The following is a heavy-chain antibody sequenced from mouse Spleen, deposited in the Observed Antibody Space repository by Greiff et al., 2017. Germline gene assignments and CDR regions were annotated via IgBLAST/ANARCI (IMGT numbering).Heavy chain of an antibody. D-gene: IGHD1-1*01. CDR3: AITTDY. J-gene: IGHJ2*01. Sequence: VQLQQPGAELVKPGASVKLSCKASGYTFTSYWMQWVKQRPGQGLEWIGEIDPSDSYTNYNQKFKGKATLTVDTSSSTAYMQLSSLTSEDSAVYYCAITTDYWGQGTTLTVSS. V-gene: IGHV1-50*01. CDR1: GYTFTSYW. CDR2: IDPSDSYT.